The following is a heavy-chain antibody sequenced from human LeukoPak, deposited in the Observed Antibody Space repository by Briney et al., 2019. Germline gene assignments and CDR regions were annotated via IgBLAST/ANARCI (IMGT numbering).Heavy chain of an antibody. CDR1: GGSISSYY. Sequence: PSETLSLTCTVSGGSISSYYWSWIRQPPGKGLEWIGYIYYSGSTNYNPSLKSRVTISVDTSKNQFSLKLSSVTAADTAVYYCARQSPPNYDYVWGTLSGGAFDIWGQGTMVTVSS. J-gene: IGHJ3*02. D-gene: IGHD3-16*01. V-gene: IGHV4-59*08. CDR3: ARQSPPNYDYVWGTLSGGAFDI. CDR2: IYYSGST.